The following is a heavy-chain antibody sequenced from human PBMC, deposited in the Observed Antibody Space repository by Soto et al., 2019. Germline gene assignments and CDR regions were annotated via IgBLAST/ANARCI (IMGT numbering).Heavy chain of an antibody. CDR2: IFPDDSDT. D-gene: IGHD2-2*01. Sequence: GASLNISCKGSGYNFATYWIGWVRPMPGKGLEWMGIIFPDDSDTKYSPSFQGQVTISADKSISTAYLQWNSLKASDTATYYCARTHCVSSSCTKSGYYYGMDVWGQGTTVTVSS. V-gene: IGHV5-51*01. J-gene: IGHJ6*02. CDR3: ARTHCVSSSCTKSGYYYGMDV. CDR1: GYNFATYW.